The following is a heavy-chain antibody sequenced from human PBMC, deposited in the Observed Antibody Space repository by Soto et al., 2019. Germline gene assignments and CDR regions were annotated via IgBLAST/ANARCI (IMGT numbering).Heavy chain of an antibody. Sequence: ASVKVSCKVSGYTLTELSMHWVRQAPGKGLEWMGGFDPEDGETIYAQKFQGRVTMTEDTSTDTAYMELRSLRPDDTAMYFCARRVGVAPVYDAYDFWGQGTMVTVSS. J-gene: IGHJ3*01. CDR2: FDPEDGET. V-gene: IGHV1-24*01. D-gene: IGHD2-15*01. CDR1: GYTLTELS. CDR3: ARRVGVAPVYDAYDF.